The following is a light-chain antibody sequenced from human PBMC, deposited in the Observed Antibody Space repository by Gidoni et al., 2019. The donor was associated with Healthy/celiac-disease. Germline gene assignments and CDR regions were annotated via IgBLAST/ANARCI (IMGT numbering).Light chain of an antibody. CDR2: GAS. V-gene: IGKV3-15*01. Sequence: EIVMTQSPATLSVSPGERATLSCRASQSVSSNIARYQQKPGQAPRLLIYGASTRATGIPARFSGRGTGTEFTLTISSLQSEDFAVYYCKQYNNWPTFGQGTRLEIK. CDR3: KQYNNWPT. J-gene: IGKJ5*01. CDR1: QSVSSN.